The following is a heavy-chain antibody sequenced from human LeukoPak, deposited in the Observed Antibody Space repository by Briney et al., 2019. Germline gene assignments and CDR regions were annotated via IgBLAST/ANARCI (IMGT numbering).Heavy chain of an antibody. CDR3: AREEQGFCSTSSCLFDI. CDR2: IYYSGST. CDR1: GGSISSYY. J-gene: IGHJ3*02. Sequence: SETLSLTCTVSGGSISSYYWSWIRQPPGKGLEWIGYIYYSGSTNYNPSLKSRVTISVDTSKNQFSLKLSSVTAADTAVFFCAREEQGFCSTSSCLFDIWGRGTMVTVSS. V-gene: IGHV4-59*12. D-gene: IGHD3-3*01.